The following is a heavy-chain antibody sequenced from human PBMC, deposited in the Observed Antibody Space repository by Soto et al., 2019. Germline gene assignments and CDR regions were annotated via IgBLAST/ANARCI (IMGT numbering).Heavy chain of an antibody. D-gene: IGHD3-16*01. V-gene: IGHV4-39*07. J-gene: IGHJ5*01. CDR1: GGSISSSSYY. CDR2: IYYSGST. Sequence: SETLSLTCTVSGGSISSSSYYWGWIRQPPGKGLEWIGSIYYSGSTYYNPSLKSRVTISVDTSKNQFSLKLSSVTAADTAVYYCARGGRLHWFESWGQGTLVTVSS. CDR3: ARGGRLHWFES.